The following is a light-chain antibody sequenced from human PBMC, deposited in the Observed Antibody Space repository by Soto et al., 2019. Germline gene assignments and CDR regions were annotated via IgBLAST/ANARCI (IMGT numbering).Light chain of an antibody. CDR3: QQSFSTPRT. CDR1: QSISTY. Sequence: IQMTQSPSYLSASVGDRVTITCRASQSISTYVNWYQQKPGKAPKLLIYASSSLQSGVPSRFSGSGSGTHFTLTINSLQPEDFATYYCQQSFSTPRTFGPGTRVE. CDR2: ASS. J-gene: IGKJ1*01. V-gene: IGKV1-39*01.